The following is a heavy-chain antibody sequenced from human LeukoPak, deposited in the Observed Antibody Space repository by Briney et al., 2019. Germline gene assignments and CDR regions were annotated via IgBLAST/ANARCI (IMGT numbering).Heavy chain of an antibody. CDR2: ISSNSGGT. CDR1: GYTFTSYG. V-gene: IGHV1-2*02. J-gene: IGHJ6*02. D-gene: IGHD2-2*01. Sequence: ASVNVSCKATGYTFTSYGISWVRQAPGQGLEWMGWISSNSGGTNYAQKFQGRVTMTRDTSISTAYMELSRLRSDDTAVYYCARDFCSSTSCPFYYYYGMDVWGQGTTVTVSS. CDR3: ARDFCSSTSCPFYYYYGMDV.